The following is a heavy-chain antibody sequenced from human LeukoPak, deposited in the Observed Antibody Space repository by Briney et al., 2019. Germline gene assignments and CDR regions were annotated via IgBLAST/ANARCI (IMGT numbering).Heavy chain of an antibody. Sequence: SETLSLTCTVSGGSISSSSYYWSWIRQPPGKGLEWIGEINHSGSTNYNPSLKSRVTISVDTSKNQFSLKLSSVTAADTAVYYCARGDYDILTGYYKIDYWGQGTLVTVSS. CDR1: GGSISSSSYY. V-gene: IGHV4-39*07. CDR2: INHSGST. J-gene: IGHJ4*02. CDR3: ARGDYDILTGYYKIDY. D-gene: IGHD3-9*01.